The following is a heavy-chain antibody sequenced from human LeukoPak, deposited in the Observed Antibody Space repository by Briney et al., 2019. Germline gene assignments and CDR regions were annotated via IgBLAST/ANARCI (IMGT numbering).Heavy chain of an antibody. CDR3: ASHDILTGSPVYYYGMDV. J-gene: IGHJ6*02. CDR2: ISAYNGNT. D-gene: IGHD3-9*01. V-gene: IGHV1-18*01. CDR1: GYTFTSYG. Sequence: ALVKVSCKASGYTFTSYGISWVRQAPGQGLEWMGWISAYNGNTNYAQKLQGRVTMTTDTSTSTAYMELRSLRSDDTAVYYCASHDILTGSPVYYYGMDVWGQGTTVTVSS.